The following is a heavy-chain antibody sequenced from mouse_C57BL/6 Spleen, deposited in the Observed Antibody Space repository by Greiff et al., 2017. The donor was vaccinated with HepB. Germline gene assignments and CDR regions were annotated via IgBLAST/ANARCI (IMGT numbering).Heavy chain of an antibody. CDR2: INPNNGGT. V-gene: IGHV1-18*01. D-gene: IGHD4-1*01. J-gene: IGHJ1*03. Sequence: VQLQPSGPELVKPGASVKIPCKASGYTFTDYNMDWVKQSHGKSLEWIGDINPNNGGTIYNQKFKGKATLTVDKSSSTAYMELRSLTSEDTAVYYCARSKLGRWYFDVWGTGTTVTVSS. CDR1: GYTFTDYN. CDR3: ARSKLGRWYFDV.